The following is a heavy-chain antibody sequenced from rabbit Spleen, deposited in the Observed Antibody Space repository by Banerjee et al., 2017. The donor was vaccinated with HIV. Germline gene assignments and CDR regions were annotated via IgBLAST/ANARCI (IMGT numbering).Heavy chain of an antibody. D-gene: IGHD3-1*01. CDR2: IDSSSDST. J-gene: IGHJ4*01. V-gene: IGHV1S43*01. Sequence: QSLEESGGGLVQPGGSLTLSCKASGFDFSIYYYICWVRQAPGKGLELIACIDSSSDSTWYASWVNGRFTISRSTSLNTVDLKMTSLTAADTATYFCAGDLASVVGWNFGLWGQGTLVTVS. CDR1: GFDFSIYYY. CDR3: AGDLASVVGWNFGL.